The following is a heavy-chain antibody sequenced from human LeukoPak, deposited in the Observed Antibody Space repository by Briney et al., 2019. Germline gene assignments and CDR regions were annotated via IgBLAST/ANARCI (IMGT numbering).Heavy chain of an antibody. CDR3: TTLGYHLDS. Sequence: PGGSLRLSCAASGFDFSAYEMNWVRQAPGKGVEWVSYFAGCDTTTYYADSVKGRFTISRDNAKNILYLQMNRLRVEDTALYYCTTLGYHLDSWGKGTPVTVSS. D-gene: IGHD3-22*01. CDR1: GFDFSAYE. V-gene: IGHV3-48*03. CDR2: FAGCDTTT. J-gene: IGHJ4*02.